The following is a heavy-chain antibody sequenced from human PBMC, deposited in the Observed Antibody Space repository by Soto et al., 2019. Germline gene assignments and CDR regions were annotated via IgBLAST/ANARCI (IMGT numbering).Heavy chain of an antibody. Sequence: ASVKFSCKASGYTFTSYGISWVRQAPGQGLEWMGLISAYNGNTNYAQKLQGRVTMTTDTSTSTAYMELRSLRSDDTAVYYCARGVGDGYNWGDAFDIWGQGTMVTVSS. J-gene: IGHJ3*02. CDR2: ISAYNGNT. V-gene: IGHV1-18*01. CDR1: GYTFTSYG. D-gene: IGHD5-12*01. CDR3: ARGVGDGYNWGDAFDI.